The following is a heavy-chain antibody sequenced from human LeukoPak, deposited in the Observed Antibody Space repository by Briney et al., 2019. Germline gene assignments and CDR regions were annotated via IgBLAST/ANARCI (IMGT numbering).Heavy chain of an antibody. J-gene: IGHJ4*02. D-gene: IGHD3-9*01. CDR2: MNPNSGNT. Sequence: ASVKVSCKASGYTFTSYDINWVRQATGQGLGWMGWMNPNSGNTGYAQKFQGRVTMTRNTSISTAYMELSSLRSEDTAVYYCAVNYDILTGWDYWGQGTLVTVSS. V-gene: IGHV1-8*01. CDR1: GYTFTSYD. CDR3: AVNYDILTGWDY.